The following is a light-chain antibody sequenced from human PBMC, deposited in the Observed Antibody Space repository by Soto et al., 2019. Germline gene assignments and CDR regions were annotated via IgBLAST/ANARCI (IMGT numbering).Light chain of an antibody. CDR3: QQRSNWPWT. V-gene: IGKV3-11*01. CDR1: QSVTTY. Sequence: EKVMTQSPATLSVSPGERVTLSCRASQSVTTYLAWYQHKPGQAPRLLIYDASHRATGISARFSGSGSGTDFTLTISSLEPEDFAVYYCQQRSNWPWTFGQGTKVDI. CDR2: DAS. J-gene: IGKJ1*01.